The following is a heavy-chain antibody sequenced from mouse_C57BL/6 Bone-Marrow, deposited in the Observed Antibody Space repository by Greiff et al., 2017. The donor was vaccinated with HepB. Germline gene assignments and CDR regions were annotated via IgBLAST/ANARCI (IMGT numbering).Heavy chain of an antibody. CDR3: ARQWRDGYYVTKGYYAMDY. J-gene: IGHJ4*01. Sequence: EVQRVESGGGLVKPGGSLKLSCAASGFTFSSYTMSWVRQTPEKRLEWVATISGGGGNTYYPDSVKGRFTISRDNAKNTLYLQMSSLRSEDTALYYCARQWRDGYYVTKGYYAMDYWGQGTSVTVSS. D-gene: IGHD2-3*01. CDR2: ISGGGGNT. V-gene: IGHV5-9*01. CDR1: GFTFSSYT.